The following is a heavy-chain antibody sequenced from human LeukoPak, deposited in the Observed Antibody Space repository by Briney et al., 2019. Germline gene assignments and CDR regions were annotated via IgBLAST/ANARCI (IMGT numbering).Heavy chain of an antibody. CDR3: AKALTTTVTTPFDY. CDR1: GFTFDDYT. J-gene: IGHJ4*02. D-gene: IGHD4-11*01. Sequence: PGGSLRLSCAASGFTFDDYTMHWVRQAPGKGLEWVSLISWDGGSTYYADSVEGRFTISRDNSKNSLYLQMNSLRTEDTALYYCAKALTTTVTTPFDYWGQGTLVTVSS. CDR2: ISWDGGST. V-gene: IGHV3-43*01.